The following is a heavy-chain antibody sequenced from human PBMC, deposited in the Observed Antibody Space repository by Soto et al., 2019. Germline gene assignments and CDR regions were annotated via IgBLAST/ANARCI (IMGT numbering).Heavy chain of an antibody. Sequence: SLRLSCAASGFTFRNYEMNWVRQAPGKGLEWISYISNGASSIEYADSVKGRFTVSRDNAKNLLYLQMNSLRVEDTAVYFCGRVSSASGTFGWLDPWGQGTLVTVSS. CDR3: GRVSSASGTFGWLDP. V-gene: IGHV3-48*03. D-gene: IGHD3-10*01. CDR1: GFTFRNYE. CDR2: ISNGASSI. J-gene: IGHJ5*02.